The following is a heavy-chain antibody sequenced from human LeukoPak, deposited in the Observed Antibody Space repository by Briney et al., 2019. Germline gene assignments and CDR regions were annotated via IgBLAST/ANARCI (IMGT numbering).Heavy chain of an antibody. CDR2: INHSGST. CDR1: GGSFSGYY. Sequence: PSETLSLTCAVYGGSFSGYYWSWIRQPPGKGLEWIGEINHSGSTNYNPSLKSRVTISVDTSKNQFSLKLSSVTAADTAVYYCARKSWYANYYYGMDVWDQGTTVTVSS. V-gene: IGHV4-34*01. J-gene: IGHJ6*02. D-gene: IGHD6-13*01. CDR3: ARKSWYANYYYGMDV.